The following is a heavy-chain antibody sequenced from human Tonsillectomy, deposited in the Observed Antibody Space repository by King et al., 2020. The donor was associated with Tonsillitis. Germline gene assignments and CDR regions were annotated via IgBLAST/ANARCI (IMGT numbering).Heavy chain of an antibody. Sequence: VQLVESGGGVVQPGRSLRLSCAASGFTFSSYGMHWVRQAPGKGLEWVAVISYDGSNKYYADSVKGRFTISRDNSKNTLYLQMNSLRAEDTAVYYCAKDSRYGYGASPAFDYWGQGTLVTVSS. D-gene: IGHD4/OR15-4a*01. V-gene: IGHV3-30*18. CDR3: AKDSRYGYGASPAFDY. CDR2: ISYDGSNK. J-gene: IGHJ4*02. CDR1: GFTFSSYG.